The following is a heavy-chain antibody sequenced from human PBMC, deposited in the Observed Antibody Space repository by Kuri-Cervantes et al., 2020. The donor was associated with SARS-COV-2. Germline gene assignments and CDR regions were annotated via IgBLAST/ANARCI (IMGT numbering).Heavy chain of an antibody. D-gene: IGHD1-26*01. Sequence: ESLKISCAVSGYSISSGYYWGWIRQPPGKGLEWIGSIYHSGSTYYSPSLKSRVTISVDTSKNQFSLKLSSVTAADTAVYYCARDTRTPVVGATQYYGMDVWGQGTTVTVSS. J-gene: IGHJ6*02. V-gene: IGHV4-38-2*02. CDR2: IYHSGST. CDR3: ARDTRTPVVGATQYYGMDV. CDR1: GYSISSGYY.